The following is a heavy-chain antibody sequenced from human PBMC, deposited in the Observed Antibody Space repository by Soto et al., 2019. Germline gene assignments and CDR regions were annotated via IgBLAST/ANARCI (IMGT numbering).Heavy chain of an antibody. J-gene: IGHJ6*03. Sequence: GGSLRLSCAASGFTFSSYWMHWVRQAPGKGLVWVSRINSDGSSTSYADSVKGRFTISRDNAKNTLYLQMNSLRAEDTAVYYCARVGDYYYYYYYMDVWGKGTTVTVSS. CDR3: ARVGDYYYYYYYMDV. CDR1: GFTFSSYW. V-gene: IGHV3-74*01. D-gene: IGHD4-17*01. CDR2: INSDGSST.